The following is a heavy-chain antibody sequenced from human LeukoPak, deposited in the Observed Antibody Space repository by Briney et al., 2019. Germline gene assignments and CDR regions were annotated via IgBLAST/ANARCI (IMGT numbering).Heavy chain of an antibody. J-gene: IGHJ4*02. Sequence: GGSLRLSCASSEFTLSTYAMNGVRQAPGKGLEWVSFISYSGGTTYYADSVKGRFTISRDNSKNTLYLQMNSLRAEDTAVYYCAKHSYRVDSFTDYWGQGTLVTVSS. CDR3: AKHSYRVDSFTDY. CDR1: EFTLSTYA. V-gene: IGHV3-23*01. D-gene: IGHD5-12*01. CDR2: ISYSGGTT.